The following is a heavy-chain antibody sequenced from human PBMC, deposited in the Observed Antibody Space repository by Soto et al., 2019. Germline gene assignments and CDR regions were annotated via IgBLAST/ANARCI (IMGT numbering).Heavy chain of an antibody. D-gene: IGHD1-26*01. Sequence: PGGSLRLSRAASGFIFENFGMSWVRQAPGRGLEWISSISGSGFNKYYADSVKGRFTISRDNSKSTVYLELNNLSAEDTAVYHCAKNQGVELVPLATVDWFDPWGQGSVVTVSS. V-gene: IGHV3-23*01. CDR1: GFIFENFG. CDR3: AKNQGVELVPLATVDWFDP. J-gene: IGHJ5*02. CDR2: ISGSGFNK.